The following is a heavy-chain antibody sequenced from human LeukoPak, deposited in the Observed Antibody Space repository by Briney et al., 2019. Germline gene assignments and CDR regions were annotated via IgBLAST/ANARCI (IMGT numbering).Heavy chain of an antibody. V-gene: IGHV4-59*08. CDR3: GRHSTYRRFFDF. CDR1: GGSISGYY. J-gene: IGHJ4*02. Sequence: PSETLSLTCIVSGGSISGYYWSWIRQPPGKGLDWIGYIYYSGTTNYKPSLKSRITISVDTSKNQFSLKLSSVTAADTAVYYCGRHSTYRRFFDFWGQGTLVTVSS. CDR2: IYYSGTT.